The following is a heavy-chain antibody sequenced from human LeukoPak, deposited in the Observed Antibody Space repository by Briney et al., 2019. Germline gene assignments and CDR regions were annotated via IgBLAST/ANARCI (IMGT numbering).Heavy chain of an antibody. CDR2: IYHSGST. CDR3: ARRYHYYDSSGYTGYYGMDV. Sequence: SETLSLTCTVSGGPISSSSYYWGWIRQPPGKGLEWIGSIYHSGSTNYNPSLKSRVTISVDTSKNQFSLKLSSVTAADTAVYYCARRYHYYDSSGYTGYYGMDVWGQGTTVTVSS. V-gene: IGHV4-39*07. D-gene: IGHD3-22*01. J-gene: IGHJ6*02. CDR1: GGPISSSSYY.